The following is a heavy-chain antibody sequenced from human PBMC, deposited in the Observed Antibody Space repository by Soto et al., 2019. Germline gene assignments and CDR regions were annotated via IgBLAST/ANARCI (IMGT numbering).Heavy chain of an antibody. CDR3: ARSLATGVTMDE. Sequence: SETLSLTCTVSGGSISSSSYYWGWIRQPPGKGLEWIGSIYYSGSTYYNPSLKSRVTISVDTSKNQFSLKLSSVTAADTAVYYCARSLATGVTMDEWGQGTTVTV. J-gene: IGHJ6*02. D-gene: IGHD4-4*01. V-gene: IGHV4-39*01. CDR1: GGSISSSSYY. CDR2: IYYSGST.